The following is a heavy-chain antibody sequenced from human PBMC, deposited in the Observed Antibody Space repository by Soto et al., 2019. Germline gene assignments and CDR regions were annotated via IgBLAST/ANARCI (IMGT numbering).Heavy chain of an antibody. CDR1: GGSISSYY. CDR3: ARGPDFWSGNWFDP. Sequence: SETLSLTCTVSGGSISSYYWSWIRQPPGKGLEWIGYIYYSGSTNYNPSLKSRVTISVDTSKNQFSLKLSSVTAADTAVYYCARGPDFWSGNWFDPWGQGTLVTVS. CDR2: IYYSGST. D-gene: IGHD3-3*01. V-gene: IGHV4-59*01. J-gene: IGHJ5*02.